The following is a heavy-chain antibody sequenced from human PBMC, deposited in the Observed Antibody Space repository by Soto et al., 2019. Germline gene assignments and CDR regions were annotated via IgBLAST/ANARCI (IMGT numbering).Heavy chain of an antibody. CDR1: GFTFSTYA. Sequence: GGSLRLSCAASGFTFSTYAMTWVRQAPGKGLEWVSSISTSRGITYYADSVKGRFTISRDNSKNTVYLQMNSLRAEDTAVYYCAKALLEAYYYYYGLDVWGQGTTVTVSS. CDR2: ISTSRGIT. J-gene: IGHJ6*02. V-gene: IGHV3-23*01. D-gene: IGHD1-1*01. CDR3: AKALLEAYYYYYGLDV.